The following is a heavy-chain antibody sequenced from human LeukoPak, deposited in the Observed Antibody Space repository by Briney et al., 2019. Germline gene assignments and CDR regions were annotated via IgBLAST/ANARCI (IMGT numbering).Heavy chain of an antibody. V-gene: IGHV1-18*04. CDR3: ARETKDGVFFDY. CDR1: GYIFTTYY. CDR2: ITPYNGNA. D-gene: IGHD6-13*01. Sequence: ASVKVSCKASGYIFTTYYLHWVRQAPGQGPEWMGWITPYNGNAQSAPKFEGRVTMTTDTSASTAYLELRGLKSDDTAVYYCARETKDGVFFDYWGQGTLVIVSS. J-gene: IGHJ4*02.